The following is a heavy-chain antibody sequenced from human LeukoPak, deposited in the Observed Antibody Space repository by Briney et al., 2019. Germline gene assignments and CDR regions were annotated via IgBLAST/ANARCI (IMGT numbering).Heavy chain of an antibody. D-gene: IGHD2-15*01. CDR2: IRHDGSSG. V-gene: IGHV3-30*02. CDR3: AKSVGGYCSGGACSGDRFDP. CDR1: GFTFSNYG. Sequence: PGGSLRLSCAASGFTFSNYGMHWVRQAPGKGLEWVAFIRHDGSSGYYADSVKGRFTISRDNSKNTLYLQMNSLRAEDTAVFYCAKSVGGYCSGGACSGDRFDPWGQGTLVTVSS. J-gene: IGHJ5*02.